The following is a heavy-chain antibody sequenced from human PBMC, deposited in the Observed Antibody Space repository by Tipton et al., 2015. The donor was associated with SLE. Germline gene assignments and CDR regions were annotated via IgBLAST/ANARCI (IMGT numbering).Heavy chain of an antibody. V-gene: IGHV4-38-2*02. Sequence: TLSLTCTVSGDSISSGYYWGWIRQAPGKGLEWIGSIYHGGSTYYNPSLKSRVTISVDTSKNQFSLKLSSVTAADTAVYYCARDNSGSYYYYYGMDVWGQGTTVTVSS. CDR1: GDSISSGYY. D-gene: IGHD1-26*01. CDR2: IYHGGST. J-gene: IGHJ6*02. CDR3: ARDNSGSYYYYYGMDV.